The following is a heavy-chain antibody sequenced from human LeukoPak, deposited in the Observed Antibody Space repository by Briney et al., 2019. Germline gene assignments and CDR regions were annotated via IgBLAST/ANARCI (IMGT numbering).Heavy chain of an antibody. CDR3: TRDRLYCGGDCLDP. J-gene: IGHJ5*02. CDR2: INSDGSST. V-gene: IGHV3-74*01. Sequence: AGGSLGLSCAASGFTFSSYWMHWVRQAPGKGLVWVSRINSDGSSTSYADSVKGRFTISRDNAKNTLYLQMNSLRAEDTAVYYCTRDRLYCGGDCLDPWGQGTLVTVSS. D-gene: IGHD2-21*02. CDR1: GFTFSSYW.